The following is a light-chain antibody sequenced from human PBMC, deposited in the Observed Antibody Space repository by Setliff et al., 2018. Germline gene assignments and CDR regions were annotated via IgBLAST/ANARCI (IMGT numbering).Light chain of an antibody. CDR1: SSDVGGYNY. Sequence: ALTQPPSASGSPGQSVTISCTGTSSDVGGYNYVSWYQQHPGKAPKLMIYAVTKRPSGVPDRFSGSKSANTASLTVSGLQAEDEADYYCSSYAGSNNYVLFGGGTQLTVL. CDR2: AVT. J-gene: IGLJ2*01. V-gene: IGLV2-8*01. CDR3: SSYAGSNNYVL.